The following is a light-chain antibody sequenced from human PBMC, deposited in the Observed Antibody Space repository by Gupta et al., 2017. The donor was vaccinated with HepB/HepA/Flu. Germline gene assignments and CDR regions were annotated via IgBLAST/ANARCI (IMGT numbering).Light chain of an antibody. CDR1: NDDLGFTSY. CDR3: SSYSNTNTPVL. V-gene: IGLV2-14*03. J-gene: IGLJ2*01. CDR2: GVT. Sequence: SALTQPASVSGSLGQSITISCTGSNDDLGFTSYVYWYQQHPGKAPKLIISGVTYRPSGVSGRFSGSKSGNTASLTISGLQTEDEADYYCSSYSNTNTPVLFGGGTKLTVL.